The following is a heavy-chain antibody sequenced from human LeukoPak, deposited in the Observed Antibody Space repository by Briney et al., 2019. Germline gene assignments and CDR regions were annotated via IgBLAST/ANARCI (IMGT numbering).Heavy chain of an antibody. J-gene: IGHJ3*02. Sequence: PGGSLRLSCAASGFTFSTYWMHCVRQAPGKGLVWVSRIITDGSSTGYADSVKSRFTISRDNDKNTLYLQMNSLRAEDTAVYYCAREDVNIAVAASGPFDIWGQGTMVSVCS. D-gene: IGHD6-19*01. CDR1: GFTFSTYW. CDR3: AREDVNIAVAASGPFDI. V-gene: IGHV3-74*01. CDR2: IITDGSST.